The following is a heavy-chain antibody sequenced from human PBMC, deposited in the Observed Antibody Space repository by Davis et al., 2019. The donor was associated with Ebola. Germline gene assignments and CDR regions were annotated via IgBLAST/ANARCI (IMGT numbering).Heavy chain of an antibody. CDR3: ATARKRGSSWLYFDY. CDR1: GFTFSSYA. V-gene: IGHV3-30*09. Sequence: PGGSLRLSCAASGFTFSSYAMHWVRQAPGKGLEWVAVISYDGGNKYYADSVKGRFAISRDNSKNTLYLQMNSLRAEDTAVYYCATARKRGSSWLYFDYWGQGTLVTVSS. D-gene: IGHD6-13*01. J-gene: IGHJ4*02. CDR2: ISYDGGNK.